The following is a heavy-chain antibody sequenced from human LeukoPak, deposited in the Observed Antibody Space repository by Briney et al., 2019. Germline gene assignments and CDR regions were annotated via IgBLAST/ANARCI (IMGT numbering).Heavy chain of an antibody. Sequence: GESLKISCKGSGYSFSSYWIGWVHQMPGKGLEWMGIIHPSDSDIRYSPSFQGQVTISVDKSISTAYLQWSSLKASDTAMYYCATYYDSRTYYFDYWGQGTLVTVSS. J-gene: IGHJ4*02. CDR1: GYSFSSYW. D-gene: IGHD3-22*01. V-gene: IGHV5-51*07. CDR2: IHPSDSDI. CDR3: ATYYDSRTYYFDY.